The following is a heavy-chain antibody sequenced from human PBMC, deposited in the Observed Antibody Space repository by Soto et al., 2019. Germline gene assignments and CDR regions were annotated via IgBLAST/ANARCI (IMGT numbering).Heavy chain of an antibody. V-gene: IGHV1-2*02. J-gene: IGHJ4*02. CDR2: IKPNSGGT. CDR3: ARDPMGSYSKFDY. Sequence: ASVKVSCKASGYTFTGYYMHWVRQPPGQGLEWMGWIKPNSGGTNYAQKFQGRVTMTRDTSISTAYMELSRLRSDDTAVYYCARDPMGSYSKFDYLGQGTLVTGS. CDR1: GYTFTGYY. D-gene: IGHD4-4*01.